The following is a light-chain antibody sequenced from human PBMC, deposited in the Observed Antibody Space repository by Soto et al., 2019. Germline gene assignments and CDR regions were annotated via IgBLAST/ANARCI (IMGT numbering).Light chain of an antibody. V-gene: IGLV2-14*01. CDR1: STDVGGSEY. J-gene: IGLJ2*01. CDR2: AVS. CDR3: ASFSSTTTTTVV. Sequence: QSALTQPASVSGSPGQSITISCTGTSTDVGGSEYVSWYQQHPSKAPKLIISAVSNRPSGVPNRFSASKSGNTASLTISGLQAAYEADYFCASFSSTTTTTVVFGGGTKLTVL.